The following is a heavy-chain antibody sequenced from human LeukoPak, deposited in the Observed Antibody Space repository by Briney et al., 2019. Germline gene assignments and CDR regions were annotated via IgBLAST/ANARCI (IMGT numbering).Heavy chain of an antibody. Sequence: GGPLRLSCTASGFTFSDYYMSWTRQAPGKGLEWVSYSSSSGSNILYGDSVKGRFTISRDNSKNTLYLQMNSLRAEDTAVYYCARDGGYCSGGSCYSGGYFDYWGQGTLVTVSS. D-gene: IGHD2-15*01. CDR1: GFTFSDYY. CDR3: ARDGGYCSGGSCYSGGYFDY. CDR2: SSSSGSNI. V-gene: IGHV3-11*04. J-gene: IGHJ4*02.